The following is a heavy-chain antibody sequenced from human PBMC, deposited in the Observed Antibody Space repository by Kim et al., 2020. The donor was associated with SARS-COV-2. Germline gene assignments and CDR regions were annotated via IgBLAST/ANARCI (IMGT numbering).Heavy chain of an antibody. CDR3: ARDGYGPYHGAAAGPGGAFDI. Sequence: GGSLRLSCAASGFTFSSYGMHWVRQAPGKGLEWVAVIWYDGSNKYYADSVKGRFTISRDNSKNTLYLQMNSLRAEDTAVYYCARDGYGPYHGAAAGPGGAFDIWGQGTMVTVSS. J-gene: IGHJ3*02. V-gene: IGHV3-33*01. CDR1: GFTFSSYG. D-gene: IGHD6-13*01. CDR2: IWYDGSNK.